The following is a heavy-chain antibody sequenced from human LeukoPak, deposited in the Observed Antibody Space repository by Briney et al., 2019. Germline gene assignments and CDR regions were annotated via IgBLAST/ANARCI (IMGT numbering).Heavy chain of an antibody. D-gene: IGHD2-8*01. V-gene: IGHV1-18*01. J-gene: IGHJ6*02. CDR2: ISAYNGNT. CDR1: GYTFTNFG. Sequence: GASVKVSCKASGYTFTNFGISWVRQAPGQGLEWMGWISAYNGNTNYAQKLQGRVTMTIDTSTSTAYMELRSLRSDDTAVYYCAREADRGLNYYYYYGMDVWGQGTTVTVSS. CDR3: AREADRGLNYYYYYGMDV.